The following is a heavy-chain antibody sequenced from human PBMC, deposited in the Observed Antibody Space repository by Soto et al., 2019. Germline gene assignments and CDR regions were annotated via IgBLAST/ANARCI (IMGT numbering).Heavy chain of an antibody. Sequence: GGSLRLSCAASGFTFSSYAMHWVRQAPGKGLEWVAVISYDGSNKYYADSVKGRFTISRDNSKNTLYLQMNSLRAEDTAVYYCARDTGQWLVLHYYGMDVWGQGTTVTVSS. CDR2: ISYDGSNK. CDR1: GFTFSSYA. J-gene: IGHJ6*02. V-gene: IGHV3-30-3*01. CDR3: ARDTGQWLVLHYYGMDV. D-gene: IGHD6-19*01.